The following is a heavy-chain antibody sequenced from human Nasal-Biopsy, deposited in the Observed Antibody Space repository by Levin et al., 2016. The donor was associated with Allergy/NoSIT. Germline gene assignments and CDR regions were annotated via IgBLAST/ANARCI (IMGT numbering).Heavy chain of an antibody. D-gene: IGHD3-3*01. CDR2: IDRDGINT. CDR3: TASRWSGFHDF. CDR1: GLNFDMYW. V-gene: IGHV3-74*03. J-gene: IGHJ4*02. Sequence: GGSLRLSCAVSGLNFDMYWMHWVRQVPERGLLWVARIDRDGINTVYADSVKGRFTISRHNAKNTIYLQMNNVRAEDTATYFCTASRWSGFHDFWGRGTRVIVSP.